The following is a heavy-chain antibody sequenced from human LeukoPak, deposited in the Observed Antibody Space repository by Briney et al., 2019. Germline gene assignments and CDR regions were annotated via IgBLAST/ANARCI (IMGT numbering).Heavy chain of an antibody. CDR3: ARVYDILTGYYAFDY. CDR2: IYYSGST. CDR1: GGSISGSSYY. V-gene: IGHV4-39*02. Sequence: SETLSLTCTVSGGSISGSSYYWGWIRQPPGKGLEWIGSIYYSGSTYYNPSLKSRVTISVDTSKNQFSLKLNSVTATDTAVYYCARVYDILTGYYAFDYWGQGTLVTVSS. D-gene: IGHD3-9*01. J-gene: IGHJ4*02.